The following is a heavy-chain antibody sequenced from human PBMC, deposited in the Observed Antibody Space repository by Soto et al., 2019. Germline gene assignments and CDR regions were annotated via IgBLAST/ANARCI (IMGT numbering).Heavy chain of an antibody. D-gene: IGHD6-13*01. V-gene: IGHV1-2*04. CDR1: GYTFTGYY. CDR2: INPNGGGT. J-gene: IGHJ4*02. CDR3: ARGSRIAATPSAAVHY. Sequence: ASVKVSCKASGYTFTGYYMHWVRQAPGQGLEWMGWINPNGGGTNYAQKFQGWVTMTRDTSISTAYMELSRLRSDDTAVYYCARGSRIAATPSAAVHYWGQGTLVTVSS.